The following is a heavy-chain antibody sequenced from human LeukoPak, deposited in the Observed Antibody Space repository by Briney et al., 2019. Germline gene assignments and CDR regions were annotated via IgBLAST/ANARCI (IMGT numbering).Heavy chain of an antibody. J-gene: IGHJ4*02. V-gene: IGHV3-30*18. CDR3: AKEGSYGYYFDY. Sequence: GGSLRLSCAASGFTFSSYGMHWVRQAPGKGLEWVAVISYDGSNKYYADSVKGRFTIFRDNSKNTLYLQMNSLRAEDTAVYYCAKEGSYGYYFDYWGQGTLVTVSS. D-gene: IGHD5-18*01. CDR1: GFTFSSYG. CDR2: ISYDGSNK.